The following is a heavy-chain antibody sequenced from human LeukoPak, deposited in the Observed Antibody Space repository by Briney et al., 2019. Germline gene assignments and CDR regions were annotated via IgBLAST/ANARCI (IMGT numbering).Heavy chain of an antibody. J-gene: IGHJ4*02. V-gene: IGHV3-21*01. Sequence: PGGSLRLSCAASGFTFSSYSMNWVRQAPGKGLEWVSSISSSSSYIYYADSVKGRFTISRGNAKNSLYLQMNSLRAEDTAVYYCARRIVGATPPGYFDYWGQGTLVTVSS. CDR1: GFTFSSYS. D-gene: IGHD1-26*01. CDR2: ISSSSSYI. CDR3: ARRIVGATPPGYFDY.